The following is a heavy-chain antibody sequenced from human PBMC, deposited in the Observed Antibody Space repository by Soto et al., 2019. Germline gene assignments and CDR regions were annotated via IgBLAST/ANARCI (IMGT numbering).Heavy chain of an antibody. J-gene: IGHJ4*02. CDR2: IIPILGIA. D-gene: IGHD3-10*01. V-gene: IGHV1-69*02. Sequence: QVQLVQSGAEVKKPGSSVKVSCKASGGTFSSYTISWVRQAPGQGLEWMGRIIPILGIANYAQKFQGRVTIPADKSTSTAYMELSSLRAEDTAVYYCAVAGSPGMVDYWGQGTLVTVSS. CDR3: AVAGSPGMVDY. CDR1: GGTFSSYT.